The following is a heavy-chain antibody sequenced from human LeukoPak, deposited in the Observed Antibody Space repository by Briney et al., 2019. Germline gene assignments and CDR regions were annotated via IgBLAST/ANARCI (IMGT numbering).Heavy chain of an antibody. CDR2: ISYDGSNK. CDR1: GFTFSSYW. J-gene: IGHJ3*02. CDR3: ARARSYYIPFDAFDI. Sequence: GGSLRLSCAASGFTFSSYWMHWVRQAPGKGLEWVAVISYDGSNKYYADSVKGRFTISRDNSKNTLYLQMNSLRAEDTAVYYCARARSYYIPFDAFDIWGQGTMVTVSS. V-gene: IGHV3-30-3*01. D-gene: IGHD1-26*01.